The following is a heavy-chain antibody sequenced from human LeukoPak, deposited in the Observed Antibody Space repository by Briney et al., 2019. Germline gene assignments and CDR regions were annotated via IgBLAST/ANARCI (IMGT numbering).Heavy chain of an antibody. J-gene: IGHJ5*02. CDR1: GGSISSGSYY. Sequence: SETLSLTCTVSGGSISSGSYYWSWIRQPAGKGLEWIGRIYYSGSTNYNPSLKSRVTISVDKSKNQFSLKLSSVTAADTAVYYCARDKWLRGANWFDPWGQGTLVTVSS. V-gene: IGHV4-61*10. D-gene: IGHD5-12*01. CDR3: ARDKWLRGANWFDP. CDR2: IYYSGST.